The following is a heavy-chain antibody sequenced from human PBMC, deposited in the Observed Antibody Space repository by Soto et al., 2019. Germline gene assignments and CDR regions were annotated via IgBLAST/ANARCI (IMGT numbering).Heavy chain of an antibody. D-gene: IGHD2-21*02. V-gene: IGHV1-69*01. CDR1: GGTFSSYA. Sequence: QVQLVQSGAEVKKPGSSVKVSCKASGGTFSSYAISWVRQAPGHGLEWMGGIIPIFGTANYAQKFQGRVTITADESTSTAYMELSSLRSEDTAVYYCATEPPYCGGDCYAFDYWGQGTLVTVSS. CDR3: ATEPPYCGGDCYAFDY. J-gene: IGHJ4*02. CDR2: IIPIFGTA.